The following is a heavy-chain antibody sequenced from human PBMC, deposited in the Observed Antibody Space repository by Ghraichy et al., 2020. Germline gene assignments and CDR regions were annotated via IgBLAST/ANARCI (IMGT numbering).Heavy chain of an antibody. CDR3: AREESNFDY. Sequence: SQTLSLTCAISGESVSSNTAAWTWIRQSSSRGLEWLGRTYYRSRWKNDYAESVKSRITINPDTSKNQFSLLLSSVTPEDTAVYYCAREESNFDYWGQGTLVIVSS. J-gene: IGHJ4*02. V-gene: IGHV6-1*01. CDR2: TYYRSRWKN. CDR1: GESVSSNTAA.